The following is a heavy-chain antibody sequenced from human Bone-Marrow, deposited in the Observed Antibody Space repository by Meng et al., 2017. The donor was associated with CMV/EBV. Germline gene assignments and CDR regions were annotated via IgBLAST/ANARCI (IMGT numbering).Heavy chain of an antibody. CDR3: AKDQGGNSGASDD. CDR2: IRFDGSKK. D-gene: IGHD4-23*01. J-gene: IGHJ4*02. V-gene: IGHV3-30*02. Sequence: GESLKISCAASGFTFTSYGMHWVRQAPGKGLEWVAFIRFDGSKKHYADSVKGRFTISRDNSKNTVYLQMNSLRAEDTAIYYCAKDQGGNSGASDDWGQGTLVTVSS. CDR1: GFTFTSYG.